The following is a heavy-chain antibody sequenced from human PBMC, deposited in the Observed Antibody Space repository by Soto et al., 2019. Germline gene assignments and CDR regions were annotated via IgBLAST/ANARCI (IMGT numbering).Heavy chain of an antibody. CDR2: IKPDGSEQ. J-gene: IGHJ6*02. CDR3: ARGNGNYYYGFDV. Sequence: EVQLVESGGGLVQPGGSLRLSCAASEFTFDKYYMTWVRQAPGKGPEWVANIKPDGSEQYYVDSVKGRFTISRDNANNSLYLQMNSLRAEDTAVYVCARGNGNYYYGFDVWGQGTTVTVSS. CDR1: EFTFDKYY. D-gene: IGHD4-4*01. V-gene: IGHV3-7*01.